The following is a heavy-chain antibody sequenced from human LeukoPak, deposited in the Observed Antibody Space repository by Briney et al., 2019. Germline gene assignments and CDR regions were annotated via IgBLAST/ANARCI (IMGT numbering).Heavy chain of an antibody. J-gene: IGHJ2*01. CDR3: ARVGGYYPSHWYFDL. D-gene: IGHD3-22*01. V-gene: IGHV1-18*01. CDR1: GYTFTSYG. CDR2: ISAYNGNT. Sequence: VASVKVSCKASGYTFTSYGISWVRQAPGQGLEWMGWISAYNGNTNYAQKLQGRVTMTTDTSTSTAYMELRSLRSDDTAVYYCARVGGYYPSHWYFDLWGHGTLVTVSS.